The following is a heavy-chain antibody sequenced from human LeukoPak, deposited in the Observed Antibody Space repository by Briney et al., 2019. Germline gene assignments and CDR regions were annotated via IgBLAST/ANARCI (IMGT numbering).Heavy chain of an antibody. D-gene: IGHD6-13*01. CDR3: ASRGSSSWYRGWFDP. CDR2: INHSGST. J-gene: IGHJ5*02. V-gene: IGHV4-34*01. Sequence: PSETLSLTCAVYGGSFSGYYWSWIRQPPGKGLEWIGEINHSGSTNYNPSLKSRVTISVDTSKNQFSLKLSSVTAADTAVYYCASRGSSSWYRGWFDPWGQGTLVTVSS. CDR1: GGSFSGYY.